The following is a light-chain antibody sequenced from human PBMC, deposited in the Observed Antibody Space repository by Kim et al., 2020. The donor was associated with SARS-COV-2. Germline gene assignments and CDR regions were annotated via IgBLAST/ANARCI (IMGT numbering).Light chain of an antibody. CDR1: SGAVTSGHY. Sequence: QAVVTQEPSLTVSPGGTVTVTCGFSSGAVTSGHYPYWFQQKPGQAPRTLIYDTNNKHSWTPSRFSGSLLGGKAALTLSGAQPEDEAQYYCLLPFGGVWVFGGGTQLTVL. CDR2: DTN. J-gene: IGLJ3*02. CDR3: LLPFGGVWV. V-gene: IGLV7-46*01.